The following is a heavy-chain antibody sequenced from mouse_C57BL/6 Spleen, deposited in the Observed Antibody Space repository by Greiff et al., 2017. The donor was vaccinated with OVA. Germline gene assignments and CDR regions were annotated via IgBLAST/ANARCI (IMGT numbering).Heavy chain of an antibody. V-gene: IGHV5-16*01. CDR1: GFTFSDYY. CDR3: ARVVLLRFFDV. J-gene: IGHJ1*03. CDR2: INYDGSST. D-gene: IGHD1-1*01. Sequence: EVKLMESEGGLVQPGSSMKLSCTASGFTFSDYYMAWVRQVPEKGLEWVANINYDGSSTYYLDSLKSRFIISRDNAKNILYLQMSSLKSDDTATYYCARVVLLRFFDVWGTGTTVTVSS.